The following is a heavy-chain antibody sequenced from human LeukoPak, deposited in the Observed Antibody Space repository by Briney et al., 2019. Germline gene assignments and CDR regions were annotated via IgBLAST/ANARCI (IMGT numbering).Heavy chain of an antibody. CDR1: GYTFTSYG. D-gene: IGHD6-19*01. J-gene: IGHJ5*02. CDR3: ARPIAVAGTGMNNNWFDP. V-gene: IGHV1-46*01. Sequence: ASVKVSCKASGYTFTSYGISWVRQAPGQGLEWMGIINPSGSSTTYAQKFQGRVTMTRDTSTSTVYMELSSLRSEDTAVYYCARPIAVAGTGMNNNWFDPWGQGTLVTVSS. CDR2: INPSGSST.